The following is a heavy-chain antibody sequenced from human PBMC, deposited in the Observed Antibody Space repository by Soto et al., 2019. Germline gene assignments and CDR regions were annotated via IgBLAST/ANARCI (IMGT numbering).Heavy chain of an antibody. J-gene: IGHJ6*02. CDR2: VSASGGGT. D-gene: IGHD2-2*01. V-gene: IGHV3-23*01. CDR3: AKSSSRAHYYAMDV. CDR1: GFTFSSYA. Sequence: GGSLRLSCAASGFTFSSYAMNWVRQAPGKGLEWVAGVSASGGGTSYADSVKGRFTISRDNSKDTLYLQMNSLRAEDTAVYYCAKSSSRAHYYAMDVWGQGTTVTVSS.